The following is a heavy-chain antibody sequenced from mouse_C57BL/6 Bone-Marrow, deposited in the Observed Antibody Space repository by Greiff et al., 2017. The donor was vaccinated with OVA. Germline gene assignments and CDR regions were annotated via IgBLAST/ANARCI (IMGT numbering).Heavy chain of an antibody. J-gene: IGHJ2*01. V-gene: IGHV1-64*01. D-gene: IGHD4-1*02. CDR1: GYTFTSYW. Sequence: QVQLQQPGAELVKPGASVTLSCTASGYTFTSYWMHWVKQRPGQGLEWIGMIHPNSGSTNYNEKFKSKATLTVDKASSTAYMQLSSLTSEDSAVYYCARSLNWDYWGQGTTLTVSS. CDR3: ARSLNWDY. CDR2: IHPNSGST.